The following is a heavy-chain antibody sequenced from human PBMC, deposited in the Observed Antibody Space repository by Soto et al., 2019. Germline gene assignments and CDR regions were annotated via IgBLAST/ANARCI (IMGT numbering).Heavy chain of an antibody. D-gene: IGHD3-10*01. CDR1: GGSISSGDYY. CDR2: IYYSGST. J-gene: IGHJ4*02. Sequence: NPSETLSLTCTVSGGSISSGDYYWSWIRQPPGKGLEWIGYIYYSGSTYYNPSLKSLVTISVDTSKNQFSLKLSSVTAADTAVYYCARAMVRGAHVDYLGQGTLVTVSS. V-gene: IGHV4-30-4*01. CDR3: ARAMVRGAHVDY.